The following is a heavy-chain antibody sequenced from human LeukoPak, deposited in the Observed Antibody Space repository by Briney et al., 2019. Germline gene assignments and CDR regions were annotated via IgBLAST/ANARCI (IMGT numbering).Heavy chain of an antibody. CDR3: ARERMVRGVNLVAFDI. CDR1: GSTFSSYA. D-gene: IGHD3-10*01. CDR2: IIPILGIA. J-gene: IGHJ3*02. Sequence: ASVKVSCKASGSTFSSYAISWVRQAPGQGLEWMGRIIPILGIANYAQKFQGRVTITADKSTSTAYMELSSLRSEDTAVYYCARERMVRGVNLVAFDIWAKGQWSPSLQ. V-gene: IGHV1-69*04.